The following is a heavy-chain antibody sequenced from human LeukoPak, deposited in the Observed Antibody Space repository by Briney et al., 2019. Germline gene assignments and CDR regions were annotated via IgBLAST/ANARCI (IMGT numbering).Heavy chain of an antibody. D-gene: IGHD3-10*01. CDR1: GFTFSGYA. J-gene: IGHJ2*01. CDR2: IWYDGSYK. Sequence: GGSLRLSCAASGFTFSGYAMHWVRQTPGKGLEWVAVIWYDGSYKYYADSVKGRFTISRDNSKNTLYLQMNSLRADDTAVYYCARGRAGDWYFDLWGRGTLVTVSS. CDR3: ARGRAGDWYFDL. V-gene: IGHV3-33*01.